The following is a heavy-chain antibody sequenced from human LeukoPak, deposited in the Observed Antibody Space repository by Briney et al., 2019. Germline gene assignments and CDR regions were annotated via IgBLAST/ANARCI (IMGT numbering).Heavy chain of an antibody. Sequence: SQTLSLTCTVSGGSISSGGYYWSWIRQHPGKGLEWIGYIYYSGSTYYNPSLKSRVTISVDTSKNQFSLKLSSVTAADTAVYYCARSRAKFGELPSWFDPWGQGTLVTVSS. CDR1: GGSISSGGYY. CDR3: ARSRAKFGELPSWFDP. CDR2: IYYSGST. J-gene: IGHJ5*02. D-gene: IGHD3-10*01. V-gene: IGHV4-31*03.